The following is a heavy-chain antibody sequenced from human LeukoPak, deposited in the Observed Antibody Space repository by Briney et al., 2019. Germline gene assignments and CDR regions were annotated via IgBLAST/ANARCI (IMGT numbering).Heavy chain of an antibody. J-gene: IGHJ4*02. V-gene: IGHV3-23*01. Sequence: PGGSLRLSCAASGFTFSSYAMSWVRQAPGKGLEWVSAISGSGGSTYYADSVKGRFTISRDNSKDTLCLQMNSLRAEDTAVYYCAKATVRGIIVTSAAQFDYWGQGTLVTVSS. CDR2: ISGSGGST. D-gene: IGHD3-10*01. CDR1: GFTFSSYA. CDR3: AKATVRGIIVTSAAQFDY.